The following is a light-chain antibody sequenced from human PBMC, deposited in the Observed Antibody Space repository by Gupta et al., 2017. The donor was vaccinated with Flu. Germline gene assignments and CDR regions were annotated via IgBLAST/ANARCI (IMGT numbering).Light chain of an antibody. J-gene: IGLJ3*02. CDR3: AAWDDSLSGPV. V-gene: IGLV1-47*01. CDR2: RNN. Sequence: QSVLTQPPSASGLPGQRVTISCSGSSSNIGSNYVYWYQQLPGTAPKLLIYRNNQRPSGVPDRFSGSRSGTSASLAISGLRSEDEADYYCAAWDDSLSGPVFGGGTKLTVL. CDR1: SSNIGSNY.